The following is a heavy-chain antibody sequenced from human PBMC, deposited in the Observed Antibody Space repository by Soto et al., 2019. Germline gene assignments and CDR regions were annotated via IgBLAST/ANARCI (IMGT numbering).Heavy chain of an antibody. D-gene: IGHD3-10*01. Sequence: GASVKVSRQGSGLTLTRSALQGVGQARGQRGEGVGWIVVGSGNTNYAQKFQERVTITRDMSTSTAYMELSSLRSEDTAVYYCAAARHVIYYYGSGSYLGAFDIWGHGTMVTVSS. CDR2: IVVGSGNT. V-gene: IGHV1-58*01. CDR3: AAARHVIYYYGSGSYLGAFDI. CDR1: GLTLTRSA. J-gene: IGHJ3*02.